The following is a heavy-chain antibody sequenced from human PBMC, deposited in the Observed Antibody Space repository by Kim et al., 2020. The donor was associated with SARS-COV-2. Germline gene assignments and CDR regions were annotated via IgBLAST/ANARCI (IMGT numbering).Heavy chain of an antibody. V-gene: IGHV7-4-1*02. J-gene: IGHJ4*01. CDR3: ARSRSDTFDF. CDR2: IHTNTGNP. Sequence: ASVKVSCKASGYTFTNYVMNWLRQAPGQWPEWMGWIHTNTGNPTYAQGFTGRFVFSLDTSVSTAYLQISSLKAEDSAVYYCARSRSDTFDFWGQGTLVTVSS. CDR1: GYTFTNYV.